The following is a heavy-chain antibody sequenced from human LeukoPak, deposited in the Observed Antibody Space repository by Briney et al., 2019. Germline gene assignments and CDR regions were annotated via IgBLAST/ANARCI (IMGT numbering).Heavy chain of an antibody. CDR1: GFTFSSYS. CDR3: ARDLGLDY. CDR2: ISSSSSSI. Sequence: GGSLRLSCAASGFTFSSYSMNWVRQAPGKGLGWVSYISSSSSSIYYADSVKGRLTISSDNAKNSLYLQMNSLRAEDTAVYYCARDLGLDYWGQGTLVTVSS. J-gene: IGHJ4*02. D-gene: IGHD1-26*01. V-gene: IGHV3-48*01.